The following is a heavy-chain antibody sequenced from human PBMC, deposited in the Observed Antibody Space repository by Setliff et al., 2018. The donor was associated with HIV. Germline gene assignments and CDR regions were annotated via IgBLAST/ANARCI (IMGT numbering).Heavy chain of an antibody. D-gene: IGHD3-3*01. CDR1: GGTFSSYA. V-gene: IGHV1-69*13. CDR3: ARGGSGYYDFWSGSSAFEY. J-gene: IGHJ4*02. CDR2: IIPMFGTA. Sequence: SVKVSCKASGGTFSSYATNWVRQAPGQGLEWMGGIIPMFGTAHYAQKFQGRVTITADESTTTAYMELSSLRSEDTAVFYCARGGSGYYDFWSGSSAFEYWGQGTLVTVSS.